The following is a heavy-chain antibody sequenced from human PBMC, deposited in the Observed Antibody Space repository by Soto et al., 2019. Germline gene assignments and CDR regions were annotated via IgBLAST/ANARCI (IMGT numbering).Heavy chain of an antibody. CDR2: ISYDGSNK. D-gene: IGHD6-19*01. CDR1: GFTFSSYG. Sequence: PGGSLRLSCAASGFTFSSYGMHWVRQAPGKGLEWVAVISYDGSNKYYADSVKGRFTISRDNSKNTLYLQMNSLRAEDTAVYYCARDPLTYSSGWEFDSWGQGTLVTVSS. J-gene: IGHJ4*02. V-gene: IGHV3-30*03. CDR3: ARDPLTYSSGWEFDS.